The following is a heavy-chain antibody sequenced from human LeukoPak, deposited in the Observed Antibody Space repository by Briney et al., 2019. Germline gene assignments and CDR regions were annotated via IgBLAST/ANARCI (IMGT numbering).Heavy chain of an antibody. CDR3: AAWSNGYYYYYMDV. V-gene: IGHV4-4*09. D-gene: IGHD3-16*01. Sequence: PSETLSLTCTVPGGSISSYYWSWIRQPPGTGLEWIGYIYTSGSTNYNPSLKSRVTISVDTSKNQFSLKLSSVTAADTAVYYCAAWSNGYYYYYMDVWGKGTTVTVSS. CDR1: GGSISSYY. CDR2: IYTSGST. J-gene: IGHJ6*03.